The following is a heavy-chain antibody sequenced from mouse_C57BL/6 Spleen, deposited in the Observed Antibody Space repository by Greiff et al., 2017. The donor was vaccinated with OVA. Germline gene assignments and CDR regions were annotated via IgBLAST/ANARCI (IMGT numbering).Heavy chain of an antibody. CDR2: ISYDGSN. J-gene: IGHJ2*01. CDR1: GYSITSGYY. D-gene: IGHD2-4*01. CDR3: ARGDYDGRIDY. Sequence: EVQRVESGPGLVKPSQSLSLTCSVTGYSITSGYYWNWIRQFPGNKLEWMGYISYDGSNNYNPSLKNRISITRDTSKNQFFLKLNSVTTEDTATYYCARGDYDGRIDYWGQGTTLTVSS. V-gene: IGHV3-6*01.